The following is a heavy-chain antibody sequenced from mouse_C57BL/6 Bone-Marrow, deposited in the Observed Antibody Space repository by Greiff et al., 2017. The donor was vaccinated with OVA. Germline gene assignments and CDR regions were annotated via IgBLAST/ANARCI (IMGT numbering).Heavy chain of an antibody. V-gene: IGHV1-42*01. J-gene: IGHJ3*01. CDR1: GYSFTGYY. CDR2: INPSTGGT. Sequence: EVQGVESGPELVKPGASVKISCKASGYSFTGYYMNWVKQSPEKSLEWIGEINPSTGGTTYNQKFKAKATLTVDKSSSTAYMQLKSLTSEDSAVYYCAIYGGFAYWGQGTLVTVSA. CDR3: AIYGGFAY. D-gene: IGHD1-1*01.